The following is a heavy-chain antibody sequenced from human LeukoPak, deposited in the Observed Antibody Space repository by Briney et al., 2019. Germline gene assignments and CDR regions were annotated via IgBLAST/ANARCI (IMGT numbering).Heavy chain of an antibody. V-gene: IGHV3-15*01. D-gene: IGHD6-13*01. Sequence: PGVSLRLFCAASGFTFSIASMSWVRQARGKGLEWVGQIKTKTDGGTTDHAAPVKGRFTVSRDDSKNTLYLQMSSLKTEDTAVYYCTTHRGYSSSPTFDYWGQGTLVTVSS. CDR1: GFTFSIAS. CDR3: TTHRGYSSSPTFDY. CDR2: IKTKTDGGTT. J-gene: IGHJ4*02.